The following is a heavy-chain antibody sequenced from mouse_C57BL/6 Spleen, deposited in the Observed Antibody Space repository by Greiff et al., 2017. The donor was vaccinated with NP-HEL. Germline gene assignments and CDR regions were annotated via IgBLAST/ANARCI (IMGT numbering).Heavy chain of an antibody. D-gene: IGHD5-5*01. CDR3: ARWEDYRAWFAY. CDR2: IYPGDGDT. Sequence: VQLQESGPELVKPGASVKFSCKASGYAFSSSWMNWVKQRPGKGLEWIGRIYPGDGDTNYNGKFKGKATLTADKSSSTAYMQLSSLTSEDSAVYFCARWEDYRAWFAYWGQGTLVTVSA. V-gene: IGHV1-82*01. J-gene: IGHJ3*01. CDR1: GYAFSSSW.